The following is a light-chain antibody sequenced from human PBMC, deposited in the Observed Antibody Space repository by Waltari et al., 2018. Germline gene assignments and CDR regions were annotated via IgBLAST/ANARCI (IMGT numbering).Light chain of an antibody. V-gene: IGKV1-39*01. CDR1: QSISSY. Sequence: DIHITQSPSSLSTSVGDRVTITCRASQSISSYLNWYQQKPGKAPKLLIYAASSLQSGVPSRFSGSGSGRDFTLIISSLQPEDFATYDCQQSYSHTRTFGEGPKVEIK. CDR2: AAS. CDR3: QQSYSHTRT. J-gene: IGKJ1*01.